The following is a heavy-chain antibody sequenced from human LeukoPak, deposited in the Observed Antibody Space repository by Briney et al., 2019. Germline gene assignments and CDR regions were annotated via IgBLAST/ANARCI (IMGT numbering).Heavy chain of an antibody. Sequence: PGGSLRLSCAASGSTFSSYAMSWVRQAPGKGLEWVSAISGSGGSTYYADSVKGRFTISRDNSKNTLYLQMNSLRAEDTAVYYCATTSKDSSGSKFGYWGQGTLVTVSS. D-gene: IGHD3-22*01. CDR2: ISGSGGST. CDR3: ATTSKDSSGSKFGY. J-gene: IGHJ4*02. CDR1: GSTFSSYA. V-gene: IGHV3-23*01.